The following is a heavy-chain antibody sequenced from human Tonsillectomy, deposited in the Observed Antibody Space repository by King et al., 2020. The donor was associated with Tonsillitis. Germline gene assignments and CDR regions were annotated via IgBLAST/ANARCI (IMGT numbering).Heavy chain of an antibody. CDR3: ATDEGFLGTFDI. Sequence: VQLVESGGGLVQPGRSLRISCAASGFTFGDYAMHWVRQAPGKGLEWVSGIDWNSVTRGYADSVKGRFTISRDNAKNSLYLQMDSLRTEDTALYFCATDEGFLGTFDIWGQGTMVTVSS. J-gene: IGHJ3*02. V-gene: IGHV3-9*01. CDR1: GFTFGDYA. CDR2: IDWNSVTR.